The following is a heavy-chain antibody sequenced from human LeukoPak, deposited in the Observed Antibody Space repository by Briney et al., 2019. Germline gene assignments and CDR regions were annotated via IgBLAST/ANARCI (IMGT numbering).Heavy chain of an antibody. J-gene: IGHJ3*02. CDR2: ISSNAKNI. CDR1: GFTFSDYY. V-gene: IGHV3-11*01. Sequence: GGSLRLSCAASGFTFSDYYMSWIGQAPGKGLEWVSYISSNAKNIYYADSVRGRFTISEDNARNSLYLQMNSLRDEDTAVYYCAGEARGYMAFQIWGQGTMVTVSS. D-gene: IGHD2-2*02. CDR3: AGEARGYMAFQI.